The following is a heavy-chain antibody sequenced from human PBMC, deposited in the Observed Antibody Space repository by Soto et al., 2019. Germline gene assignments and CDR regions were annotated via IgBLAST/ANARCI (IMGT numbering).Heavy chain of an antibody. Sequence: PSETLSLTCNVSGGSIYTYYWNWIRQPPGKRLEWIGFIYSSGSTNYNPSLKSRVTMSVDTSKNQFSLKLRSVIVADTAVYHCARFVRSCSGTTCYTRADVWGQGTTVTVSS. V-gene: IGHV4-59*01. J-gene: IGHJ6*02. D-gene: IGHD2-2*02. CDR3: ARFVRSCSGTTCYTRADV. CDR2: IYSSGST. CDR1: GGSIYTYY.